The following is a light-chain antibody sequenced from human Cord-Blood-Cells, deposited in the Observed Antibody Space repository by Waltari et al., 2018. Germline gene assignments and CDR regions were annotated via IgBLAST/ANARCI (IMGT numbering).Light chain of an antibody. CDR1: ALPKKY. CDR2: EDS. V-gene: IGLV3-10*01. Sequence: SYPLPQPPSVSASPGQTARITCSGDALPKKYASCFHQKSGQAPVLVIYEDSKRPSGIPERFSGSSSGTMATLTISGAQVEDEADYYCYSTDSSGNHRGVFGGGTKLTVL. J-gene: IGLJ2*01. CDR3: YSTDSSGNHRGV.